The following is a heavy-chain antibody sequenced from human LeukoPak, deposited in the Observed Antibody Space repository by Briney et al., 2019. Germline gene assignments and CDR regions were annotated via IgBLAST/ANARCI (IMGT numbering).Heavy chain of an antibody. D-gene: IGHD6-13*01. CDR1: GGSISSYY. J-gene: IGHJ4*02. Sequence: PSETLSLTCTVSGGSISSYYWSWIRQPPGKGLEWIGYIYYSGSTNYNPSLKSRVTISIDTSKNQFSLKLSSVTAADTAVYYCTGGYWAAAGGYWGQGTLVTVSS. V-gene: IGHV4-59*01. CDR3: TGGYWAAAGGY. CDR2: IYYSGST.